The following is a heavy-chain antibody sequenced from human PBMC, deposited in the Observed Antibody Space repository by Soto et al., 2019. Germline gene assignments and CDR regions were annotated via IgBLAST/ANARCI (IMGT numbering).Heavy chain of an antibody. V-gene: IGHV3-11*05. CDR1: RFTFSDYY. CDR2: ISSSTSHT. Sequence: QVQLVESGGGLVKPGGSLRLSCAVSRFTFSDYYMTWIRQAPGKGLEWVSYISSSTSHTNYADSVKGRFTISRDNAKNLLFLQMNSLRAEDTAVYYCARGRGAAADYFDFWGQGTLVTVSS. J-gene: IGHJ4*02. D-gene: IGHD6-13*01. CDR3: ARGRGAAADYFDF.